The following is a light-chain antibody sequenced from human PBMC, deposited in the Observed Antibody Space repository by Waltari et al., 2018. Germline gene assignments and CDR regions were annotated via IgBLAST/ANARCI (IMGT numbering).Light chain of an antibody. J-gene: IGLJ2*01. V-gene: IGLV2-23*02. CDR3: LSYAGSYRI. CDR2: EVN. CDR1: RTHLGSYNL. Sequence: QSALTQPASVSGSPGQSITISCSGSRTHLGSYNLVSWYQPHPVKAPKFIIYEVNKWPSGVSHRFSGSKSGITASLTISGLQAEYEADYYCLSYAGSYRIFGGGTKVTVL.